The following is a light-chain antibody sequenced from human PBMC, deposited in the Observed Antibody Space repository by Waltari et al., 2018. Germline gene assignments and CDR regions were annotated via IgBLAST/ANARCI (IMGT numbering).Light chain of an antibody. Sequence: QSALTQRASLSGSLGQSVTSVCTETASDVGTSQSVSWYQQHPGKAPKLILSGGSGRFSGSKSGNTASLTISGLQAEDEAHYYCCSYAGSGPWVFGGGTKLTVL. V-gene: IGLV2-23*01. J-gene: IGLJ3*02. CDR1: ASDVGTSQS. CDR3: CSYAGSGPWV. CDR2: GG.